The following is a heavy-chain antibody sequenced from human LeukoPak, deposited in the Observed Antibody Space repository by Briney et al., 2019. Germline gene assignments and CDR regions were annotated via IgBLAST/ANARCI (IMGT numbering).Heavy chain of an antibody. CDR1: GDSVSSNSAA. Sequence: SQTLSLTCAISGDSVSSNSAAWNWIRQSPSRGLEWLGRTYCRSKWYNDYEVSVKSRIIINVDTSKNQFSLQLNSVTPEDTAVYYCARALYCLGGGCYSYRFDYWGQGALVTVSS. D-gene: IGHD2-15*01. J-gene: IGHJ4*02. V-gene: IGHV6-1*01. CDR2: TYCRSKWYN. CDR3: ARALYCLGGGCYSYRFDY.